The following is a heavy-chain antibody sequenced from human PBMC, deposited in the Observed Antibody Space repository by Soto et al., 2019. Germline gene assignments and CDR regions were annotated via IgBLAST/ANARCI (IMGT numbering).Heavy chain of an antibody. CDR2: ISYDGSNK. CDR3: AKEQRSNGPYYMDV. Sequence: QVQLVESGGGVVQPGRSLRLSCAASGFTFSSYGMHWARQAPRKGLEWVAVISYDGSNKYYADSVKGRFTISRDNSKNTLYLQMNSLRAEDKAVYYCAKEQRSNGPYYMDVWGKGTTGTVSS. V-gene: IGHV3-30*18. D-gene: IGHD4-4*01. J-gene: IGHJ6*03. CDR1: GFTFSSYG.